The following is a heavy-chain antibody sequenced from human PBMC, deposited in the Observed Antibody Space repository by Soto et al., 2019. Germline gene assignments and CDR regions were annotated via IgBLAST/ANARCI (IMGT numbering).Heavy chain of an antibody. V-gene: IGHV3-9*01. CDR3: AKDFQHNWNYVPLYY. Sequence: PGGSLRLSCADSGFVFLDYAMLWIRQAPGKGLEWVSGISWNSGSIGYADSVKGRFTISRDNAKNSLYLQMNSLRAEDTALYYCAKDFQHNWNYVPLYYWGQGTLVTVSS. CDR1: GFVFLDYA. J-gene: IGHJ4*02. CDR2: ISWNSGSI. D-gene: IGHD1-7*01.